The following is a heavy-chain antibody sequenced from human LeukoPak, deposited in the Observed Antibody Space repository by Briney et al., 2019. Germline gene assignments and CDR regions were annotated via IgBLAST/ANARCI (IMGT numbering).Heavy chain of an antibody. CDR2: INPNSGGT. J-gene: IGHJ6*03. V-gene: IGHV1-2*02. D-gene: IGHD6-13*01. Sequence: ASVKVSCKASGYTFTGYYMHWVRQAPGQGLEWMGWINPNSGGTNYAQKFQGRVTMTRDTSISTAHMELSRLRSDDTAVYYCARDRGLDIAAAGKFRHYYYYMDVWGKGTTVTVSS. CDR1: GYTFTGYY. CDR3: ARDRGLDIAAAGKFRHYYYYMDV.